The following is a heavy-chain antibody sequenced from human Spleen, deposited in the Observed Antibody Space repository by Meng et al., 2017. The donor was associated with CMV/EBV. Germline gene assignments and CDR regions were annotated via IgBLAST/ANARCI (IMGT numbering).Heavy chain of an antibody. CDR2: IYSSGGTT. Sequence: GESLKISCAASGFTFDDYGMSWVRQAPGKGLEWVSLIYSSGGTTYHADSVKGRFTISRDNAKSSLFLQMNSLRAEDTALYYCAKGSDFRSHYYYGMDVWGQGTTVTVSS. D-gene: IGHD2/OR15-2a*01. CDR1: GFTFDDYG. CDR3: AKGSDFRSHYYYGMDV. J-gene: IGHJ6*02. V-gene: IGHV3-20*04.